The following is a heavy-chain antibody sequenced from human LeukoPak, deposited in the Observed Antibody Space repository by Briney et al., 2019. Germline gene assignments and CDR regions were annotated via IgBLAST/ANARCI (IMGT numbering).Heavy chain of an antibody. V-gene: IGHV3-23*01. CDR3: ASAWHLGIVVVMLDS. CDR1: GFTFSTYA. CDR2: ISGSGGST. J-gene: IGHJ4*02. D-gene: IGHD3-22*01. Sequence: GGSLRLSCAASGFTFSTYAMSWVRQAPGKGLEWVSAISGSGGSTYYADSVKGRFTISRDNSKNTLYLQMTSLRVEDTAVYYCASAWHLGIVVVMLDSWGQGTLVTVSS.